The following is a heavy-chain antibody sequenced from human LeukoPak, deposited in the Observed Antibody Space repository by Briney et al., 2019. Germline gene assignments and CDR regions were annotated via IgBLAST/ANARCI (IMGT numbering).Heavy chain of an antibody. J-gene: IGHJ4*02. CDR1: GFTFSSYA. CDR3: AKVAYSGSYYVDY. Sequence: GRSLRLSCAASGFTFSSYAMSWVRQAPGKGLEWVSAISGSGGSTYYADSVKGRFTISRDNSKNTLCLQMNSLRAEDTAVYHCAKVAYSGSYYVDYWGQGTLVTVSS. D-gene: IGHD1-26*01. V-gene: IGHV3-23*01. CDR2: ISGSGGST.